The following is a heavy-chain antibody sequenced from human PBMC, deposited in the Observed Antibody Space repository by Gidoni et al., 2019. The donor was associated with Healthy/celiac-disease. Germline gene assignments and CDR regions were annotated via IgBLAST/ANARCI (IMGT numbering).Heavy chain of an antibody. CDR2: IYPGDSDT. Sequence: EVPLVQSGAEVKKPGESLKISCKGSGYSFTSYWIGWVRQMPGKGLEWMGIIYPGDSDTRYSPSFQGQVTISADKSISTAYLQWSSLKASDTAMYYCARRNSSGWYEHAFDIWGQGTMVTVSS. J-gene: IGHJ3*02. V-gene: IGHV5-51*01. CDR1: GYSFTSYW. CDR3: ARRNSSGWYEHAFDI. D-gene: IGHD6-19*01.